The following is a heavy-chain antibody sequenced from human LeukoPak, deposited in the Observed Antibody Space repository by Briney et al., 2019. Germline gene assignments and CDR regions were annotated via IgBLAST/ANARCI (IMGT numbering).Heavy chain of an antibody. CDR1: GFTFSSYS. J-gene: IGHJ4*02. CDR2: ISGISSYK. V-gene: IGHV3-21*01. CDR3: ARDDYYDRSGYYGRRGFDY. D-gene: IGHD3-22*01. Sequence: PGGSLRLSCAASGFTFSSYSMNWVRQAPGKGLEWVSFISGISSYKYYADSVKGRLTISRDNSKNSLYLQMNSLRAEDTAVYYCARDDYYDRSGYYGRRGFDYWGQRTLVTVSS.